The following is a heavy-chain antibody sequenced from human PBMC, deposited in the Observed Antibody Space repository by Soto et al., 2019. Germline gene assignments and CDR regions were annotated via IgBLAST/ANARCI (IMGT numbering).Heavy chain of an antibody. D-gene: IGHD6-13*01. Sequence: SETLSLTCTVSGGSISSYYWTWIRQPPGKGLEWIASFYYTGSADYNPSLKSRITGSVASSRTQFSLRLRSVTAADSAVYYCARALLRGPRVYYFGMDVWGQGATVTVS. CDR3: ARALLRGPRVYYFGMDV. CDR2: FYYTGSA. CDR1: GGSISSYY. V-gene: IGHV4-59*01. J-gene: IGHJ6*02.